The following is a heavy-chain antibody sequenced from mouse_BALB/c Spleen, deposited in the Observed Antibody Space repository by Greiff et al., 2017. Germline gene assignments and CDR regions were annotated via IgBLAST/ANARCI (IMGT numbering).Heavy chain of an antibody. Sequence: VQLQQSGAELMKPGASVKISCKATGYTFSSYWIEWVKQRPGHGLEWIGEILPGSGSTNYNEKFKGKATFTADTSSNTAYMQLSSLTSEDSAVYYCESTPGLSNDPACFVYGGKGIWVTVSA. CDR2: ILPGSGST. D-gene: IGHD2-12*01. CDR1: GYTFSSYW. CDR3: ESTPGLSNDPACFVY. J-gene: IGHJ3*01. V-gene: IGHV1-9*01.